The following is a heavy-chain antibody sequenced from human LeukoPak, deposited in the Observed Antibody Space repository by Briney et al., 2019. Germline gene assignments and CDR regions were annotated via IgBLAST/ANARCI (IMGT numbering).Heavy chain of an antibody. V-gene: IGHV3-66*01. J-gene: IGHJ4*02. D-gene: IGHD6-13*01. CDR2: IYSGGST. CDR3: ARGQLVRTSPFDY. Sequence: GGSLRLSCAASGFTVSNNYMSWVRQAPGKGLEWVSTIYSGGSTYYADSVKGRFTISRDNSKNTLYLQVNSLRAEDTAVYYCARGQLVRTSPFDYWGQGTLVTVSS. CDR1: GFTVSNNY.